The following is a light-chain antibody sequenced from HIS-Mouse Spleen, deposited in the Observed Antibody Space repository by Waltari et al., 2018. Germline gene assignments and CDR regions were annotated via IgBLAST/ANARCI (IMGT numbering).Light chain of an antibody. Sequence: QSALTQPASVSGSPGQSITISRPETSSDVGGYNYASWYQQHPGKAPKLMIYDVSKRPSGVSNRFSGSKSGNTASLTISGLQAEDEADYYCSSYTSSSTLVFGGGTKLTVL. V-gene: IGLV2-14*03. CDR1: SSDVGGYNY. J-gene: IGLJ2*01. CDR3: SSYTSSSTLV. CDR2: DVS.